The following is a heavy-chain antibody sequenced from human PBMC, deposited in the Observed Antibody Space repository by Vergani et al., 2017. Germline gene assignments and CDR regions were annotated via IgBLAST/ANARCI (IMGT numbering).Heavy chain of an antibody. J-gene: IGHJ4*02. CDR2: ISSNGGST. CDR3: ARYAAYDILTGTFGYYFDY. Sequence: EVQLVESGGGLVQPGGSLRLSCAASGFTFSSYAMHWVRQAPGKGLEYVSAISSNGGSTYYANSVKGRFTISRDNSKNTLYLQMGSLRAEDMAVYYCARYAAYDILTGTFGYYFDYWGQGTLVTVSS. V-gene: IGHV3-64*01. CDR1: GFTFSSYA. D-gene: IGHD3-9*01.